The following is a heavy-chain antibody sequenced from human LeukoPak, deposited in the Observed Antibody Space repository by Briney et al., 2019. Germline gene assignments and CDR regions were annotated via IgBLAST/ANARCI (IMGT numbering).Heavy chain of an antibody. CDR3: ARGVVVVVAATSNWFDP. Sequence: GGSLRLSCAASGFTFSSYAMHWVRQAPGKGLEWVAVISYDGTNKYYADSVKGRFTISRDNSKNTLYLQMNTLRAEDTAVYYCARGVVVVVAATSNWFDPWGQGTLVTVSS. CDR2: ISYDGTNK. CDR1: GFTFSSYA. V-gene: IGHV3-30*04. J-gene: IGHJ5*02. D-gene: IGHD2-15*01.